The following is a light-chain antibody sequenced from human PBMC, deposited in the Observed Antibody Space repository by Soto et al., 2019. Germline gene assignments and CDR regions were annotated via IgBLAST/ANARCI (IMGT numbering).Light chain of an antibody. CDR1: QSISSW. V-gene: IGKV1-5*01. CDR2: DAS. J-gene: IGKJ4*01. CDR3: QQYNSAPLT. Sequence: DIQMTQSPSTLSASVGDRVTITCRASQSISSWLAWYQQKPGKAPKLLIYDASSLESGVPSRFSGSGSGTEFTLTISSLQPDDFETSYCQQYNSAPLTFGGGTKVDIK.